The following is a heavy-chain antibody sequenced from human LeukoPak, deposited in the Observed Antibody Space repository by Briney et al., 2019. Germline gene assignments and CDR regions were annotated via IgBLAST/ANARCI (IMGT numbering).Heavy chain of an antibody. CDR2: IIPIFGTA. D-gene: IGHD2-15*01. CDR1: GGTFSSYA. CDR3: AANDIVVVVAATHLNYYYYYMDV. J-gene: IGHJ6*03. V-gene: IGHV1-69*13. Sequence: GASVKVSCKASGGTFSSYAISWVRQAPGQGLEWMGGIIPIFGTANYAQKFQGRVTITADESTSTAYMELSSLRSEDTAVYYCAANDIVVVVAATHLNYYYYYMDVWGKGTTVTISS.